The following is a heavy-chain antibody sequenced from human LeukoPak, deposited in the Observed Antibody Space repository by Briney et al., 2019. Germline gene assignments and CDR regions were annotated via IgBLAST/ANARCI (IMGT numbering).Heavy chain of an antibody. CDR3: AKGESGRCYQVIDY. J-gene: IGHJ4*02. Sequence: GGSLRLSCAASGFTFSNYGLHLVRQAPGKGLEWVALISYDGRSNKYYKDSVKGRVAISRDNYKNTVYMQMNSLRVEDTAVYYCAKGESGRCYQVIDYWGQGTLVTVSS. CDR2: ISYDGRSNK. D-gene: IGHD1-26*01. V-gene: IGHV3-30*18. CDR1: GFTFSNYG.